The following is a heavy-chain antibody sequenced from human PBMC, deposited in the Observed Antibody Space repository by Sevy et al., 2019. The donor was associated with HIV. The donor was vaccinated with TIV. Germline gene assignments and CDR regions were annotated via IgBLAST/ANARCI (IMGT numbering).Heavy chain of an antibody. CDR2: IFSSGST. V-gene: IGHV3-66*02. Sequence: GGSLRLSCAITGFTVNDKYIIWVRQAPGKGLEWVSVIFSSGSTYYADSAKGRFTISRDNSKNTVDLQMNSVRAEDTAVYYCVSLFLSYRSGWSYFDYWGQGTLVTVSS. CDR3: VSLFLSYRSGWSYFDY. CDR1: GFTVNDKY. D-gene: IGHD6-19*01. J-gene: IGHJ4*02.